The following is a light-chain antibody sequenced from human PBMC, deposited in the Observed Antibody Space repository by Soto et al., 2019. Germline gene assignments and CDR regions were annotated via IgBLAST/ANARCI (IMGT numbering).Light chain of an antibody. CDR1: QSVLYSSSNKNY. V-gene: IGKV4-1*01. CDR2: WAS. Sequence: DIVMTQSPDSLAVSLGERATINCKSSQSVLYSSSNKNYLAWYQQKPGQPPKLLIYWASTRESGVPDRFSGSGSRTDFTLTISSLQAEDVAVYYCQQYYSTPLTFGQGTKVEIK. J-gene: IGKJ1*01. CDR3: QQYYSTPLT.